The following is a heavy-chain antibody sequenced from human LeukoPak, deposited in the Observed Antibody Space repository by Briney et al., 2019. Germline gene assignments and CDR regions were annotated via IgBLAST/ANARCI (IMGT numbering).Heavy chain of an antibody. Sequence: RSGGSLRLSCAASGFTFSNYWMHWVRQAPGKGLVWVSRTNSDGSSTRYADSVMGRITISRDNAKNTLYLQMNSLRAEDTAVYYCASISYDSTGYYDYWGQGTLVTVSS. CDR3: ASISYDSTGYYDY. CDR2: TNSDGSST. CDR1: GFTFSNYW. J-gene: IGHJ4*02. V-gene: IGHV3-74*01. D-gene: IGHD3-22*01.